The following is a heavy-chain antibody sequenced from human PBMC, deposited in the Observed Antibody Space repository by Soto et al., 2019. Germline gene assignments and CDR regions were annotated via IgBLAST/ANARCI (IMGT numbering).Heavy chain of an antibody. V-gene: IGHV4-34*01. Sequence: SETLSLTCAVYGGSFSGYYWSWIRQPPGKGLEWIGEINHSGSTNYNPSLKSRVTISVDTSKNQFSLKLSSVTAADTAVYYCARGGLLWFGEVNWFDPWGHGTLVTVSS. D-gene: IGHD3-10*01. J-gene: IGHJ5*02. CDR3: ARGGLLWFGEVNWFDP. CDR2: INHSGST. CDR1: GGSFSGYY.